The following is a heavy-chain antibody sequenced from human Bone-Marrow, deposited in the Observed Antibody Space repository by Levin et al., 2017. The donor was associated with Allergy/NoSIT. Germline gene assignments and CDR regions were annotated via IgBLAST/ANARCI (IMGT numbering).Heavy chain of an antibody. J-gene: IGHJ4*02. CDR2: INPNSGGT. D-gene: IGHD3-16*02. V-gene: IGHV1-2*02. CDR1: GYTFTGYY. Sequence: GESLKISCKASGYTFTGYYMHWVRQAPGQGLEWMGWINPNSGGTNYAQKFQGRVTMTRDTSISTAYMELSRLRSDDTAVYYCARDIKPFGGVIVYNLDYWGQGTLVTVSA. CDR3: ARDIKPFGGVIVYNLDY.